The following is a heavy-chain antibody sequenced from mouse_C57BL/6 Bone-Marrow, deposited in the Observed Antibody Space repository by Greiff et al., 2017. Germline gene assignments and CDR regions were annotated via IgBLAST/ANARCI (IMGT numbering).Heavy chain of an antibody. CDR1: GFSLTSYG. J-gene: IGHJ3*01. D-gene: IGHD2-1*01. V-gene: IGHV2-2*01. CDR2: IWSGGST. Sequence: VKLQESGPGLVQPSQSLSITCTVSGFSLTSYGVHWVRQSPGKGLEWLGVIWSGGSTDYNAAFISRLSISKDNSKSQVFFKMNSLQADDTAIYYCARGAYGIFAYWGQGTLVTVSA. CDR3: ARGAYGIFAY.